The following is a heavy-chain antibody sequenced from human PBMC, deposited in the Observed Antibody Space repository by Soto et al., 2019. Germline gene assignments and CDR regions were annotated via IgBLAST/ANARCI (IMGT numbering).Heavy chain of an antibody. CDR1: GFTSSSYG. D-gene: IGHD5-18*01. J-gene: IGHJ4*02. Sequence: GGSLRLSCAASGFTSSSYGMHWVRQAPGKGLEWVAVISYDGSNKYYADSVKGRFTISRDNSKNTLYLQMNSLRAEDTAVYYCAKNFFSNVDTAMADYWGQGTLVTVSS. CDR2: ISYDGSNK. V-gene: IGHV3-30*18. CDR3: AKNFFSNVDTAMADY.